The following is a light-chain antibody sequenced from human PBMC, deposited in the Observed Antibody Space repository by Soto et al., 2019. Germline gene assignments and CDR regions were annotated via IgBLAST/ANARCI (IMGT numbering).Light chain of an antibody. V-gene: IGLV1-47*01. CDR2: RNN. CDR1: SSNIGSNY. Sequence: QPVLTQPPSASGTPGQRVTISCSGSSSNIGSNYVYWYQQLPGTAPKLLIYRNNQRPSGVPDRFSGSKSGTSASLALSGLRSEDEAGYYCATWDDSLTGVVFGGGTKVTVL. CDR3: ATWDDSLTGVV. J-gene: IGLJ2*01.